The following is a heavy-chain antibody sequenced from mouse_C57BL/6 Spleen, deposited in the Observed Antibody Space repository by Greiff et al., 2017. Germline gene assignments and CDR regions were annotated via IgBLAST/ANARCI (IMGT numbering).Heavy chain of an antibody. V-gene: IGHV1-18*01. CDR3: ARSWYRGYYAMDY. CDR1: GYTFTDYN. J-gene: IGHJ4*01. Sequence: EVQLQQSGPELVKPGASVKIPCKASGYTFTDYNMDWVKQSHGKSLEWIGDINPNNGGTIYNQKFKGKATLTVDKSSSPAYMELRSLTSEDTAGYYCARSWYRGYYAMDYWGQGTSVTVSS. D-gene: IGHD2-14*01. CDR2: INPNNGGT.